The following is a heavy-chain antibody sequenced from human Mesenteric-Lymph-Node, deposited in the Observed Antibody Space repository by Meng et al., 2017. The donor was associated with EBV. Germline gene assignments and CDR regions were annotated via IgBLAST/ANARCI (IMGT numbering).Heavy chain of an antibody. D-gene: IGHD1-20*01. J-gene: IGHJ4*02. V-gene: IGHV4-61*01. CDR3: ARDSGITVTNSFDY. Sequence: VPPQGAGPGPVQPSETRSRAGRVFGGSVSSGSYYWSWIRQPPGKGLEWIGYIYRTGSTDYNPSLNSRVSISIDTSKNQFSLRLTSVTAADTAVYYCARDSGITVTNSFDYWGQGALVTVSS. CDR2: IYRTGST. CDR1: GGSVSSGSYY.